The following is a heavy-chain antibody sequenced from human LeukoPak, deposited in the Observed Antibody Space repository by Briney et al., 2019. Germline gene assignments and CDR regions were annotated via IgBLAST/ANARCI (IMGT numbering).Heavy chain of an antibody. V-gene: IGHV3-7*01. CDR1: GFTFSNYW. D-gene: IGHD7-27*01. CDR2: IKEDGSDK. Sequence: SGGSLRLSCAASGFTFSNYWMNWVRQAPGKGLEWVANIKEDGSDKYYVDSVKGRFSISKDNAKNSLYLQMKSLRAEDTAMYYCATGNWGWYYFDYWGQGTLVTVSS. CDR3: ATGNWGWYYFDY. J-gene: IGHJ4*02.